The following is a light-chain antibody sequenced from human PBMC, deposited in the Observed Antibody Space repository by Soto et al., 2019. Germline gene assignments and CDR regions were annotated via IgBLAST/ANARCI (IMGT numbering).Light chain of an antibody. V-gene: IGKV3-20*01. CDR3: QQYGSSRWT. J-gene: IGKJ1*01. Sequence: ELLLTQSPATLSLSPGERATLSCRASQSVSTTYLAWYQQKPGQAPRLLIYGASSRATGIPDRFSGSGSGTDFTLTISRLEPEDFAVYYCQQYGSSRWTFDQGTKVDIK. CDR2: GAS. CDR1: QSVSTTY.